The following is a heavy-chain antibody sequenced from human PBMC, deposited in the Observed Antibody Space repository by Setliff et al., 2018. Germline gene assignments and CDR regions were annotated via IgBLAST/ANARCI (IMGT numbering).Heavy chain of an antibody. CDR1: GFTFSTYR. CDR2: IWDDGGNK. Sequence: GGSLRLSCAASGFTFSTYRMHWVRQAPGKGLEWVAVIWDDGGNKYHADTVKGRFTISRDNSKNTLYLQMNSLRPEDTAVYYCARIDATIFAATGPFDPWGQGTQVTVSS. D-gene: IGHD3-3*01. CDR3: ARIDATIFAATGPFDP. J-gene: IGHJ5*02. V-gene: IGHV3-33*08.